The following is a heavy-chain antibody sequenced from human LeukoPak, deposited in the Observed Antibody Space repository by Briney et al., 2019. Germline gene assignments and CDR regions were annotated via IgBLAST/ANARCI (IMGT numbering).Heavy chain of an antibody. CDR3: ARDTTTGYCSSTSCWAFDI. CDR2: IYYSGST. D-gene: IGHD2-2*01. Sequence: SETLSLTCTVSGGSISSYYWSWIRQPPGKGLEWIGYIYYSGSTNYNPSLKSRVTISVDTSKNQFSLKLSSVTAADTAVYYCARDTTTGYCSSTSCWAFDIWGQGTMVTVSS. CDR1: GGSISSYY. J-gene: IGHJ3*02. V-gene: IGHV4-59*01.